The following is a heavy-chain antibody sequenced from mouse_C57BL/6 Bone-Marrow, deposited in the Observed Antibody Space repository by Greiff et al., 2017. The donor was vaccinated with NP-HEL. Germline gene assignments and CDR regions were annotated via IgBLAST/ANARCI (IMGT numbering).Heavy chain of an antibody. Sequence: VQLQQPGAELVMPGASVKLSCKASGYTFTSYWMHWVKQRPGQGLEWIGEIDPYDSYTNYNQKFKGKSTLTVDKSSSTAYMQLSSLTSEDAAVYYCARLGSQGGYFDYWGQGTTLTVSS. CDR1: GYTFTSYW. CDR3: ARLGSQGGYFDY. J-gene: IGHJ2*01. V-gene: IGHV1-69*01. CDR2: IDPYDSYT.